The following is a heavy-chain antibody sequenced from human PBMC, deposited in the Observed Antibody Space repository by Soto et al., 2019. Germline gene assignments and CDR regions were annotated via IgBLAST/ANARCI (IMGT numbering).Heavy chain of an antibody. CDR3: AKDSNAGPSRYMDV. D-gene: IGHD2-8*01. CDR1: GFTFDDYA. J-gene: IGHJ6*03. CDR2: ISWNSGSI. V-gene: IGHV3-9*01. Sequence: GGSLRLSCAASGFTFDDYAMHWVRQAPGKGLEWVSGISWNSGSIGYADSVKGRFTISRDNAKNSLYLQMNSLRAEDTALYYCAKDSNAGPSRYMDVWGKGTTVTVSS.